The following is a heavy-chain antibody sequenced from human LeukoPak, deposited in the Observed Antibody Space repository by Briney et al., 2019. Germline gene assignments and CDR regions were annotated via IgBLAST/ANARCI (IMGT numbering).Heavy chain of an antibody. Sequence: GGSLRLSCAASGFTFSNAWISWVRQAPGKGLEWVGRIKSKTDGGTTDYAAPVKGRFTISRDDSKNTLYLQMNGLKTEDTAVYYCTTDCGYGDYSIDYWGQGTLVTVSS. CDR1: GFTFSNAW. J-gene: IGHJ4*02. V-gene: IGHV3-15*01. D-gene: IGHD4-17*01. CDR2: IKSKTDGGTT. CDR3: TTDCGYGDYSIDY.